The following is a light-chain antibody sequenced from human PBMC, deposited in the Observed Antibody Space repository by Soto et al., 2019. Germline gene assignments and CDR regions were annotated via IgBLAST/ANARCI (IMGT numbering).Light chain of an antibody. CDR2: AFS. J-gene: IGKJ4*01. Sequence: DIVMTQSPLSLPVTPGEPASISCRSSQSLLHSNGYNYLNWYLQKPGQSPQLLIYAFSNRASGVPDRFSGSGSGTDFTLKISRVEAEDVGVYYCMQTLQTPTFGGGTKVEIK. CDR3: MQTLQTPT. V-gene: IGKV2-28*01. CDR1: QSLLHSNGYNY.